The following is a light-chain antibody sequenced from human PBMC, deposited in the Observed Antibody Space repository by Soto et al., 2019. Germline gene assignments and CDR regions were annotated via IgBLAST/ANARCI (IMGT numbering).Light chain of an antibody. CDR1: QSISIW. Sequence: DIQMTQPPSTLSASVGARVTITCRASQSISIWLAWYQQKPGKAPKLLIYKASSLESGVPSSFSGSRSGTDFNLTITTLQPDDFVQYYCQQYNSYSPSFGGGTKVEIK. J-gene: IGKJ4*01. CDR3: QQYNSYSPS. CDR2: KAS. V-gene: IGKV1-5*03.